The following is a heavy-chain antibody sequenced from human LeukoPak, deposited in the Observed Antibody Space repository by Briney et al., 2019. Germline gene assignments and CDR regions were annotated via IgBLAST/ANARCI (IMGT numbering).Heavy chain of an antibody. V-gene: IGHV3-7*01. Sequence: PGGSLRLSCAASGFTFSSYWMSWVRQAPGKGLEWVANIKEDVSEKYYVDSVKGRFTISRDNAKNSLYLQMNSLRDEDTAVYYCARDGHIGIRHYYDSSGYLDYWGQGTLVTVSS. CDR2: IKEDVSEK. CDR3: ARDGHIGIRHYYDSSGYLDY. D-gene: IGHD3-22*01. CDR1: GFTFSSYW. J-gene: IGHJ4*02.